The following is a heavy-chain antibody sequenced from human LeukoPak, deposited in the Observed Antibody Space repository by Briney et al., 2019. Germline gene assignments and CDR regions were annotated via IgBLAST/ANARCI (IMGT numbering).Heavy chain of an antibody. CDR2: ILYDGSNK. D-gene: IGHD6-6*01. CDR3: ARGWAGSSCDS. J-gene: IGHJ4*02. CDR1: GFTFSSYG. V-gene: IGHV3-30*03. Sequence: GGSLRLSCAASGFTFSSYGMHWVRQAPGKGLEWVAVILYDGSNKYYADSVKGRLTISRDNSKNTLYLQMNSLRAEDTAVYYCARGWAGSSCDSWGQGTLVTVSS.